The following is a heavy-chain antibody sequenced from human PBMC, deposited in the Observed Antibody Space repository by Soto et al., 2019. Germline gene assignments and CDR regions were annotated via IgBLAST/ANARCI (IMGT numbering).Heavy chain of an antibody. CDR1: GFSLSTSAMG. D-gene: IGHD1-1*01. CDR2: IYWDDEK. Sequence: QITLKESGPTLVKPTQTLTLTCTFSGFSLSTSAMGVGWIRQPPGKALEWLALIYWDDEKRYSTSLKNRLTITKDAPRNLVVLTMTNMDPVDTATYYCAHRGTGNTFDYWGQGTLVTVSS. J-gene: IGHJ4*02. V-gene: IGHV2-5*02. CDR3: AHRGTGNTFDY.